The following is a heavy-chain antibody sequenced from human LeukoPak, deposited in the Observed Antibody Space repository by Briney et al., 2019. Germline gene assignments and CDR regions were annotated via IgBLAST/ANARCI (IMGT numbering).Heavy chain of an antibody. CDR2: ISGSGGST. Sequence: GGSLRLSCAASGFTFSSHTMNWVRQAPGKGLEWVSAISGSGGSTYYADSVKGRFTISRDNSKNTLYLQMNSLRAEDTAVYYCAKVRSPETYYFDYWGQGTLVTVSS. D-gene: IGHD4-17*01. V-gene: IGHV3-23*01. J-gene: IGHJ4*02. CDR1: GFTFSSHT. CDR3: AKVRSPETYYFDY.